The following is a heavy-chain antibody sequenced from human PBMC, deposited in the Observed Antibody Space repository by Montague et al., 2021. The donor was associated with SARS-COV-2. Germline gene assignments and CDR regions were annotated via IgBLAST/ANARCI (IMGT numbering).Heavy chain of an antibody. D-gene: IGHD2-2*01. V-gene: IGHV3-23*01. CDR2: ISGGGVST. CDR1: GFTFSSSA. J-gene: IGHJ4*02. Sequence: SLRLSCEASGFTFSSSAMGWVRQAPGKGLEWVSTISGGGVSTYYSDSVKGRFTISRDNSKNTLYLQMNSLRAEDTAVYYCARAPPISAVSSPRRNQFFFDSWGQGTLVTVSS. CDR3: ARAPPISAVSSPRRNQFFFDS.